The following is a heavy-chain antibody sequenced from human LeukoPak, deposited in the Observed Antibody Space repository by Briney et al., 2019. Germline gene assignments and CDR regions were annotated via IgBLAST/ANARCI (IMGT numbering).Heavy chain of an antibody. D-gene: IGHD3/OR15-3a*01. CDR1: TYSISSGYH. CDR2: IYRSGST. V-gene: IGHV4-38-2*01. Sequence: SETLSLTCAVSTYSISSGYHWGWIRQPPGKGLEWIGNIYRSGSTYYNASLKSRVTISVDTSKNQFSLKLSSVTAADTAVYYCARVDWTFDYWDPGPLVTVSS. CDR3: ARVDWTFDY. J-gene: IGHJ4*02.